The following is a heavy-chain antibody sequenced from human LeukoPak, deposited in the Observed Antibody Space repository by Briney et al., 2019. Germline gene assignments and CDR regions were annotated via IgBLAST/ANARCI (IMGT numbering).Heavy chain of an antibody. J-gene: IGHJ4*02. CDR3: ARHGTVGGPTSV. CDR2: ISYTGST. CDR1: GYSISSGYY. Sequence: SETLSLTCAVSGYSISSGYYWGWIRQPPGKGLEWIGSISYTGSTHYNPSLRSRVTISVDTSKNQFSLKLSSVTAADTAVYYCARHGTVGGPTSVWGQGTLVTVSS. D-gene: IGHD3-16*01. V-gene: IGHV4-38-2*01.